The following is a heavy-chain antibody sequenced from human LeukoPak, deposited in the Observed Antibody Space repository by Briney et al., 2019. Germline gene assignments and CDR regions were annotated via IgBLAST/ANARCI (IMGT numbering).Heavy chain of an antibody. CDR2: ISYDGSNK. Sequence: PGGSLRLSCAASGFTFSSYGMHWVRQAPGKGLEWVAVISYDGSNKYYADSVKGRFTISRDNSKNTLYLQMSSLRAEDTAVYYCAKDVGYCSGGSSWCYFDYWGQGTLVTVSS. CDR1: GFTFSSYG. CDR3: AKDVGYCSGGSSWCYFDY. J-gene: IGHJ4*02. D-gene: IGHD2-15*01. V-gene: IGHV3-30*18.